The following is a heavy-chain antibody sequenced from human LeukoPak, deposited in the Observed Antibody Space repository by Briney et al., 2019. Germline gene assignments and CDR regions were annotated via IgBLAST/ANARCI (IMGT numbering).Heavy chain of an antibody. CDR3: ARRNRGVGTSPDY. V-gene: IGHV4-39*01. D-gene: IGHD1-1*01. CDR1: GGSISSSSYY. CDR2: MYYTGNT. J-gene: IGHJ4*02. Sequence: PSETLSLTCTVSGGSISSSSYYWDWIRQPPGKGLEWIGTMYYTGNTYYNPSLKSRVTTSVDTSKNRFSLRLTSVTAADTAVYYCARRNRGVGTSPDYWGQGTLVTVSS.